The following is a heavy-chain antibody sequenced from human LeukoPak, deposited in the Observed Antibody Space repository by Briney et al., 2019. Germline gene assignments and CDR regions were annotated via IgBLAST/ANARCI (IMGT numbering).Heavy chain of an antibody. CDR1: GGSISSINHH. CDR2: IYNGRTT. D-gene: IGHD4-23*01. CDR3: VRHDGRSGGTMGAFDS. Sequence: SETLSLTCTVSGGSISSINHHWGWVRQSPGKDLEWIVSIYNGRTTFSNPSLNSRVTISIVTSKNQFSLQLSSVTAADTAVYYCVRHDGRSGGTMGAFDSWGQGSLVTVSS. V-gene: IGHV4-39*01. J-gene: IGHJ5*01.